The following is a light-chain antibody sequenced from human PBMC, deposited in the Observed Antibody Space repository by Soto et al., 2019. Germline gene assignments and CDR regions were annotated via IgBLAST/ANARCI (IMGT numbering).Light chain of an antibody. J-gene: IGLJ7*01. Sequence: QSVLTQPPSASGTPGQRVSISCSGSSSNIGSNTVRWYQHLPGTAPRLLIYNNIQRPSGVPDRFSGSESGTSASLAISGLQSEDEDEYYCAVWDDSLDGHAVFGGGTQLTVL. CDR3: AVWDDSLDGHAV. CDR2: NNI. CDR1: SSNIGSNT. V-gene: IGLV1-44*01.